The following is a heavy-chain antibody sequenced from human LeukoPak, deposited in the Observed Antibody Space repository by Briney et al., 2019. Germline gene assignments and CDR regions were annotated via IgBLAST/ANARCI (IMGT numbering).Heavy chain of an antibody. Sequence: GGSLRLSCAASGFTFSGSAMHWVRQASGKGLEWVGRIRSKANSYATAYAASVKGRFTISRDNSRNTLYLQMNSLRAEDTAVYYCAKDRYYDNSGSYYESGSWGQGTLVTVSS. J-gene: IGHJ5*02. CDR3: AKDRYYDNSGSYYESGS. V-gene: IGHV3-73*01. CDR1: GFTFSGSA. D-gene: IGHD3-22*01. CDR2: IRSKANSYAT.